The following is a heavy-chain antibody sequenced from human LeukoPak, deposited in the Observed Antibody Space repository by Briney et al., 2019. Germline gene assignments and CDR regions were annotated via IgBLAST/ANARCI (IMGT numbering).Heavy chain of an antibody. CDR3: TRDFSSIWYGTTDR. CDR1: GFTFGEYA. J-gene: IGHJ5*02. Sequence: GGSLRLSCTASGFTFGEYAMSWFRQAPGKGLEWIGFIRSKAYGGTTEYAASVKGRFTISRDDSKSIAYLQMNSLKTEDTAVYYCTRDFSSIWYGTTDRWGQGTLVTVSS. CDR2: IRSKAYGGTT. D-gene: IGHD6-13*01. V-gene: IGHV3-49*03.